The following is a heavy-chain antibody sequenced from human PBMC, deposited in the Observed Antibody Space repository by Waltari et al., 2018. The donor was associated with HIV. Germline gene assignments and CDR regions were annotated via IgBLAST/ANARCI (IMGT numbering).Heavy chain of an antibody. CDR3: AADPGYCSGGSCHY. D-gene: IGHD2-15*01. CDR1: GFTFTRPA. CDR2: IVVGSGNT. V-gene: IGHV1-58*01. Sequence: QMQLVQSGPEGKKPGTSVKVSCKASGFTFTRPAVPWVRQARGQRLEWIGWIVVGSGNTNYAQKFQERVTITRDMSTSTAYMELSSLRSEDTAVYYCAADPGYCSGGSCHYWGQGTLVTVSS. J-gene: IGHJ4*02.